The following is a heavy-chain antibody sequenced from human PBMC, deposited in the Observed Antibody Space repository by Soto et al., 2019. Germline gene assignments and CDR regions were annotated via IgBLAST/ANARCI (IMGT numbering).Heavy chain of an antibody. CDR3: ARVRLHYYDSSGYHPSFDY. D-gene: IGHD3-22*01. Sequence: GESLKISCKGSGYSFTSYWIGWVRQMPGKGLEWMGIIYPGDSDTRYSPSLQGQVNISADKSISTAYLQWSSLKASDTAMYYCARVRLHYYDSSGYHPSFDYWGQGTLVTVSS. CDR1: GYSFTSYW. J-gene: IGHJ4*02. CDR2: IYPGDSDT. V-gene: IGHV5-51*01.